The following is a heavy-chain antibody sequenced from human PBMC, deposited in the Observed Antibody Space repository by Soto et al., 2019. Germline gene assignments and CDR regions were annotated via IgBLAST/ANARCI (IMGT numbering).Heavy chain of an antibody. V-gene: IGHV3-48*01. D-gene: IGHD4-17*01. CDR2: ITSSSSTM. Sequence: EVQLVESGGGLVQPGGSLRLYCVASGFTFSSYSMNWVRQAPGKGLEWVSYITSSSSTMYYADSVKGRFTISRDNAKNSLYLQMNSLRAEDTALYYCARIMTTGTTLHYWGQGILVTVSS. J-gene: IGHJ4*02. CDR3: ARIMTTGTTLHY. CDR1: GFTFSSYS.